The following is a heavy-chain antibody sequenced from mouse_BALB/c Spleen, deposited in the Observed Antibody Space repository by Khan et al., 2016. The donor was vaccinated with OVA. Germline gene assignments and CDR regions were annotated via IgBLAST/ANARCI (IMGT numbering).Heavy chain of an antibody. CDR2: IDPANGNT. CDR1: GFTIKDSY. CDR3: ARINA. J-gene: IGHJ2*01. V-gene: IGHV14-3*02. Sequence: VQLKQSGAELVKPGASVKFSCTASGFTIKDSYMHWVQQSPEQGLEWIGRIDPANGNTKYAAKFQGKVTITADTSSNTVYLQLSSLTSEDTAVYYYARINAWGQGTTVTVAS.